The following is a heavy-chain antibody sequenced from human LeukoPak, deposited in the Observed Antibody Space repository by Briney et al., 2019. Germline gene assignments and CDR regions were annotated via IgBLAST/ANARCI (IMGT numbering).Heavy chain of an antibody. J-gene: IGHJ4*02. CDR2: INHSGST. CDR3: ARGGVAVAAYFDY. Sequence: SETLSLTCAVYSGSFSGYYWSWIRQPPGKGLEWIGQINHSGSTNYNPSLKSRVTISVDTSKNQFSLKLSSVTAADTAVYYCARGGVAVAAYFDYWGQGTLVTVSS. D-gene: IGHD6-19*01. CDR1: SGSFSGYY. V-gene: IGHV4-34*01.